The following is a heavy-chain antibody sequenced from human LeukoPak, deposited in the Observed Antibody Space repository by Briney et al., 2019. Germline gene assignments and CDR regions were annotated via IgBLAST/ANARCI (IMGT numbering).Heavy chain of an antibody. D-gene: IGHD3-22*01. CDR1: GGSISSYY. Sequence: SSETLSLTCTVSGGSISSYYWSWIRQPPGKGLEWIGYIYYSGSTNYNPSLKSRVTISVDTSKNQFSLKLSSVTAADTAVYYCASSHYYDSSGPTWYFDYWGQGTLVTVSS. J-gene: IGHJ4*02. CDR3: ASSHYYDSSGPTWYFDY. CDR2: IYYSGST. V-gene: IGHV4-59*01.